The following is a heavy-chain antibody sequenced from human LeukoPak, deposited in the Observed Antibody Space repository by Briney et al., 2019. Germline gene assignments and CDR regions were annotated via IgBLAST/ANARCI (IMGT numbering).Heavy chain of an antibody. CDR2: IYTSGST. D-gene: IGHD2-2*01. Sequence: SETLSLTCTVSGGSISSGSYYWSWIRQPAGKGLEWIGRIYTSGSTNYNPSLKSRVTISVDTSKNQFSLKLNSVTAADTAVYYCASCSSTSCYADYYYYMDVWGKGTTVTISS. J-gene: IGHJ6*03. CDR3: ASCSSTSCYADYYYYMDV. CDR1: GGSISSGSYY. V-gene: IGHV4-61*02.